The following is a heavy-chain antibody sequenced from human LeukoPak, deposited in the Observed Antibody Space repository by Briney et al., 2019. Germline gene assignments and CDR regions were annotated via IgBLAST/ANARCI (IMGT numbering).Heavy chain of an antibody. CDR2: ISGSGGNT. Sequence: GGSLRLSCAASGFTFSSYAMNWVRQAPGKGLEWVSGISGSGGNTYYADSVKGRFTFSRDNSKNTLYLQMNSLRAEDTAVYYCARDGGGDIVVAFAFDIWGQGTMVTVSS. CDR3: ARDGGGDIVVAFAFDI. CDR1: GFTFSSYA. J-gene: IGHJ3*02. V-gene: IGHV3-23*01. D-gene: IGHD2-15*01.